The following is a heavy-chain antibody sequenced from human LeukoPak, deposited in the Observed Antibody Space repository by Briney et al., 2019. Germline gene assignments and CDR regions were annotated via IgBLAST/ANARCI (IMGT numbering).Heavy chain of an antibody. V-gene: IGHV3-9*03. D-gene: IGHD5-18*01. CDR2: ISWNSGSI. CDR3: TKASGYSSGSIDY. J-gene: IGHJ4*02. Sequence: GGSLRLSCAASVFTFDDYGMHWVRQAPGKGLEWVSGISWNSGSIGYADSVKGRFTISGDNAKSTLYLQMNSLRPEDMALYYCTKASGYSSGSIDYWGQGTLVTVSS. CDR1: VFTFDDYG.